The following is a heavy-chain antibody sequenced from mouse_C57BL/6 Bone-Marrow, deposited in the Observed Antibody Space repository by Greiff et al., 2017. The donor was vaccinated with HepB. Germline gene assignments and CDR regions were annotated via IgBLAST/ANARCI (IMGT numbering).Heavy chain of an antibody. CDR3: ARHSGKRAMDY. J-gene: IGHJ4*01. D-gene: IGHD6-1*01. CDR2: ISNLAYSI. V-gene: IGHV5-15*01. CDR1: GFTFSDYG. Sequence: EVKLMESGGGLVQPGGSLKLSCAASGFTFSDYGMAWVRQAPRKGPEWVAFISNLAYSIYYADTVTGRFTISRENAKNTLYLEMSSLRSEDTAMYYCARHSGKRAMDYWGQGTSVTVSS.